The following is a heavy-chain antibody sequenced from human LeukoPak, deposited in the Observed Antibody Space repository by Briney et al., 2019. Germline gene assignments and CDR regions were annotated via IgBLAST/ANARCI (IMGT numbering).Heavy chain of an antibody. J-gene: IGHJ4*02. Sequence: SETLSLTCAVYGGSFSGYYWSWIRQSPGKGLEWIGEINHSGSTNYNPSLKSRVTISVDTSKNQFSLKLSSVTAADTAVYYCARHSGYSTGWGFDYWGQGTLVTVSS. D-gene: IGHD6-19*01. V-gene: IGHV4-34*01. CDR1: GGSFSGYY. CDR2: INHSGST. CDR3: ARHSGYSTGWGFDY.